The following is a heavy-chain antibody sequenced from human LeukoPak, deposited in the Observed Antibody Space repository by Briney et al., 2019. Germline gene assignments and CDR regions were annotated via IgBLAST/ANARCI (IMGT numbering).Heavy chain of an antibody. D-gene: IGHD2-2*01. Sequence: AGRSLRLSCAASGFTFSSYAMHWVRQAPGKGLEWVAVISYDGSNKYYADSVKGRFTISRDNSKNTLYLQMNSLRAEDTAAYYCARSDCSSTSCYGAYYYYGMDVWGQGTTVTVSS. CDR1: GFTFSSYA. CDR2: ISYDGSNK. CDR3: ARSDCSSTSCYGAYYYYGMDV. V-gene: IGHV3-30-3*01. J-gene: IGHJ6*02.